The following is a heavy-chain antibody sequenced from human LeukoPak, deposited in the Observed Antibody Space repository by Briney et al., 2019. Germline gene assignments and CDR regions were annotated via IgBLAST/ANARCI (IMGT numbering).Heavy chain of an antibody. D-gene: IGHD3-22*01. V-gene: IGHV3-66*04. CDR3: AGHTPYYYDSSGYYPGDY. CDR1: GFTVSSNY. J-gene: IGHJ4*02. CDR2: IYSGGST. Sequence: GGSLRLSCAASGFTVSSNYMSWVRQAPGKGLEWVSVIYSGGSTYYADSVKGRFTISRDNSKNTLYLQMNSLRAEDTAVYYCAGHTPYYYDSSGYYPGDYWGQGTLVIVSS.